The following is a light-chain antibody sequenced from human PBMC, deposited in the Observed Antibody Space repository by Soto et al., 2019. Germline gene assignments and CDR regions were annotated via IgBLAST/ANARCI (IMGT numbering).Light chain of an antibody. CDR2: GAS. J-gene: IGKJ2*01. V-gene: IGKV3-20*01. Sequence: EIVLTQSPGTLSLSPGERATLSCRASQSVSSSYLAWYQKKPGQAPRLLIYGASSRATGIPYRFSGSGSGTDFTLTISRLEPEDFAVYYCQQYGSSPYTFGQGTKLEIK. CDR1: QSVSSSY. CDR3: QQYGSSPYT.